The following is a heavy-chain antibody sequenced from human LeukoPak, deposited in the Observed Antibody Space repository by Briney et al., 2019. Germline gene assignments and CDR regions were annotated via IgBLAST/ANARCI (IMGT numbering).Heavy chain of an antibody. V-gene: IGHV7-4-1*02. CDR3: ASRPDYYCSGGSCQPFDY. CDR2: INTNTGNP. D-gene: IGHD2-15*01. Sequence: ASVKVSCKASGYTFTSYAMNWVRQAPGQGLEWMGWINTNTGNPTYAQGFTGRFVFSLDTSVSTAYLQISSLKAEDTAVYYCASRPDYYCSGGSCQPFDYWGQGTLVTVSS. J-gene: IGHJ4*02. CDR1: GYTFTSYA.